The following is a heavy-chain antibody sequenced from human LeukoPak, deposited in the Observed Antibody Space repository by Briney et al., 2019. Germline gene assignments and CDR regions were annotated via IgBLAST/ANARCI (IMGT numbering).Heavy chain of an antibody. J-gene: IGHJ3*02. Sequence: SETLSLTCTVSGGSISSYYWSWIRQPPGKGLEWIGYIYYSGSTNYNPSLKSRATISVDTSKNQFSLKLSSVTAADTAVYYCARDDSSAWSDAFDIWGQGTVVTVSS. V-gene: IGHV4-59*01. CDR3: ARDDSSAWSDAFDI. CDR2: IYYSGST. CDR1: GGSISSYY. D-gene: IGHD6-13*01.